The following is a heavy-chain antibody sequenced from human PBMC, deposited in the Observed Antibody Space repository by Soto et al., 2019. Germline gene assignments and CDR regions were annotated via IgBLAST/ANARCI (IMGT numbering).Heavy chain of an antibody. V-gene: IGHV1-2*02. CDR3: ARTGYTLLYGMDV. CDR1: GYTFTGYY. CDR2: INPNSGGT. D-gene: IGHD5-12*01. Sequence: ASVKVSCKASGYTFTGYYMHWVGQAPGQGLEWMGWINPNSGGTNSAQKFQGRVTMTRDTSISTAYMELSRLRSDDTAVYYCARTGYTLLYGMDVWGQGTTVTVS. J-gene: IGHJ6*02.